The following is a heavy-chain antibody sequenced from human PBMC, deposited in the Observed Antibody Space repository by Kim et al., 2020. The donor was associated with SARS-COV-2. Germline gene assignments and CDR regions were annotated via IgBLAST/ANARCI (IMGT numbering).Heavy chain of an antibody. CDR3: VRESQVGPSVFFHH. CDR1: GYNFVDYG. Sequence: ASVKVSCKTSGYNFVDYGISWVRQAPGQGLEWLGWISAYYGSTHYGQKVQGRVTLTRDTSTNTVYMELSSLRYDDMAVYYCVRESQVGPSVFFHHWGQGTLVTVSS. CDR2: ISAYYGST. V-gene: IGHV1-18*03. D-gene: IGHD1-26*01. J-gene: IGHJ1*01.